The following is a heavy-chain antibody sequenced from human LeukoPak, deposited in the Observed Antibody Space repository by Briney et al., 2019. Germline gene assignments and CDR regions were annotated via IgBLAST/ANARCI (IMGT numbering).Heavy chain of an antibody. CDR3: ARVGCGGDCPLGGAFDI. Sequence: SETLSLTCTVSGGSINSNYWSWIRQPPGKGLEWIGYIYYSGSTNYNPSLQSRVTISVDTSKNQFSLRLRSVTAADTAVYYCARVGCGGDCPLGGAFDIWGQGTMVTVSS. V-gene: IGHV4-59*01. J-gene: IGHJ3*02. CDR1: GGSINSNY. CDR2: IYYSGST. D-gene: IGHD2-21*02.